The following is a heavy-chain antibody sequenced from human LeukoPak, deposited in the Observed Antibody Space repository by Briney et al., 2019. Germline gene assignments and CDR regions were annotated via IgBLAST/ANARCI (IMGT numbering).Heavy chain of an antibody. J-gene: IGHJ4*02. CDR1: GFTFSSYG. CDR2: IRYDGSNK. V-gene: IGHV3-30*02. CDR3: AKGNDYGDRNPDY. D-gene: IGHD4-17*01. Sequence: GSLSLSCAASGFTFSSYGMHWVRPAPGKGLEWVAFIRYDGSNKYYADSVKGRFTISRDNSKNTLYLQMNSLRPEDTAVYYCAKGNDYGDRNPDYWGQGTLVTVSS.